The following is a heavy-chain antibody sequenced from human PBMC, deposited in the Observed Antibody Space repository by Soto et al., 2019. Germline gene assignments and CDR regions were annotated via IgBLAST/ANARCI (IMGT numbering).Heavy chain of an antibody. CDR3: ARAMGHYGMDV. D-gene: IGHD5-18*01. CDR2: IYYTGST. Sequence: QVQLEESGPGLVKPSETLSLTCTVSGGSVNSGSYYWSWIRQPPGKALEWVGYIYYTGSTTYNPSLNSRGTISVDTSKNQFSLKLTSVTTSDTAMYYCARAMGHYGMDVWGQGTTVTVPS. CDR1: GGSVNSGSYY. J-gene: IGHJ6*02. V-gene: IGHV4-61*01.